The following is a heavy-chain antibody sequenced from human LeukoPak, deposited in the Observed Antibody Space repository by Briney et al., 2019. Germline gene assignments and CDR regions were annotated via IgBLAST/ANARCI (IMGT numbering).Heavy chain of an antibody. CDR2: INHSGST. Sequence: PSETLSLTCAVYGGSFSGYYWSWIRQPPGKGLEWIGEINHSGSTNYNPSLKSRVTISVDTSKNQFSLKLSSVTAADTAVYYCARDQRGPRNYYYDSSGYLPWGQGTLVTVSS. CDR3: ARDQRGPRNYYYDSSGYLP. J-gene: IGHJ4*02. D-gene: IGHD3-22*01. CDR1: GGSFSGYY. V-gene: IGHV4-34*01.